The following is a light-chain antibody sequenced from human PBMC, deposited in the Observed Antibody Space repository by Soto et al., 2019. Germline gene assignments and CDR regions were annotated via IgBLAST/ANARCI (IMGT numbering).Light chain of an antibody. CDR3: TSYTSTTTPVV. CDR2: DVS. V-gene: IGLV2-14*03. CDR1: SSDVGGYNS. J-gene: IGLJ2*01. Sequence: QSVLTQPASVSGSPGQSITISCTGTSSDVGGYNSVSWYQQHPGKAPKLVIYDVSNRPSGVSNRFSGSKSGNTASLTISGLQAEDEADYYCTSYTSTTTPVVFGGGTKLTVL.